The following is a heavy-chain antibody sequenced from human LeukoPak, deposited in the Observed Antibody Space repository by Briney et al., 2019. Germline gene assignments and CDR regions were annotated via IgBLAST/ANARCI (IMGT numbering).Heavy chain of an antibody. CDR1: GFTFSSYS. J-gene: IGHJ4*02. CDR2: ISSSSNYI. Sequence: GGSLRLSCAASGFTFSSYSMNWVRQAPGKGREWGSSISSSSNYIYYADSMKGRFTISRDNAKNSLYLQMNSLRAEDTAVYYCAREGHFDYWGQGTLVTVSS. V-gene: IGHV3-21*01. CDR3: AREGHFDY.